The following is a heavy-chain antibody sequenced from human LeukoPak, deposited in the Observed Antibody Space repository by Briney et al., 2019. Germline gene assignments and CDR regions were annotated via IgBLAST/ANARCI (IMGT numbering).Heavy chain of an antibody. Sequence: PSETLSLTCTVSGGSISSGYYWGWIRQPPGKGLEWIGSIYHSGSTYYNPSLKSRVTISVDTSKNQFSLKLSSVTAADTAVYYCARIYDSDVGAGNDKIDYWGQGTLVTVSS. CDR1: GGSISSGYY. D-gene: IGHD3-3*01. J-gene: IGHJ4*02. CDR3: ARIYDSDVGAGNDKIDY. CDR2: IYHSGST. V-gene: IGHV4-38-2*02.